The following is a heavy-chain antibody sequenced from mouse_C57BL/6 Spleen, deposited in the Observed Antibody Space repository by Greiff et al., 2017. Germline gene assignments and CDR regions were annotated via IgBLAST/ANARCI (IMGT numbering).Heavy chain of an antibody. V-gene: IGHV5-17*01. J-gene: IGHJ2*01. CDR3: AREDDGYPYYFDY. D-gene: IGHD2-3*01. CDR1: GFTFSDYG. Sequence: VQLKESGGGLVKPGGSLKLSCAASGFTFSDYGMHWVRQAPEKGLEWVAYISSGSSTIYYADTVKGRFTISRDNAKNTLFLQMTSLRSEDTAMYYCAREDDGYPYYFDYWGQGTTLTVSS. CDR2: ISSGSSTI.